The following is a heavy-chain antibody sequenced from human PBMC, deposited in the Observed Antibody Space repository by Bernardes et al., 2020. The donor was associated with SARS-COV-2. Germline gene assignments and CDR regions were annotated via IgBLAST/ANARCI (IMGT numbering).Heavy chain of an antibody. CDR3: ARDCSSASCYMTGSLDY. CDR1: GFTFSDFH. D-gene: IGHD2-2*02. CDR2: IDKSGSPI. Sequence: GGSLRLSCATSGFTFSDFHMTWIRQTPGTGLEWIAYIDKSGSPIYYAASVRGRFTVYRDNAKKSLFLQMTSLRAEDTAVYFCARDCSSASCYMTGSLDYWGQGALVTVSS. V-gene: IGHV3-11*01. J-gene: IGHJ4*02.